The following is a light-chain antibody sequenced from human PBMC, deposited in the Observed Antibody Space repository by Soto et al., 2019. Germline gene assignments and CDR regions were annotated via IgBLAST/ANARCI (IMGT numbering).Light chain of an antibody. CDR3: QQANSFPYT. CDR1: QDISSW. V-gene: IGKV1-12*02. J-gene: IGKJ2*01. CDR2: AAS. Sequence: DIQMTQSPSSVSASVGDRVTIICRASQDISSWLAWYQQKPGRAPRLLIYAASSLQSGVPSRFSGSGFGTDFTLTITSLQPEDFATYYCQQANSFPYTFGQGTKLEIK.